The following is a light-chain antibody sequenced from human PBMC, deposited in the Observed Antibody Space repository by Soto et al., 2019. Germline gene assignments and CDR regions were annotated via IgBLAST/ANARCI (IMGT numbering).Light chain of an antibody. V-gene: IGKV3-15*01. Sequence: EIVMPPSPATLSVSPVGRATLSCRASQSISDTLAWYQQKPGQAPRLLIYSASRRATGFPARFSGSGSGTDSTLTISSLQSEEFAVYDCQQYDNWPWTCGQGTKVDIK. CDR2: SAS. CDR3: QQYDNWPWT. CDR1: QSISDT. J-gene: IGKJ1*01.